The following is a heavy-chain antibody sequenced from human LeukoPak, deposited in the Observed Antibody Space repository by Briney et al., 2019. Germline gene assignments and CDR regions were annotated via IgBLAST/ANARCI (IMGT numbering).Heavy chain of an antibody. CDR1: GFSFSSLW. Sequence: PGGSLRLSCAAAGFSFSSLWMSWVRQAPGKGLEWVANIKEDGSEKYYVDSVKGRFTISRDNAKNSLYLQMNSLRAEDTAVYYCARDIAARYFDYWGQGTLVTVSS. CDR3: ARDIAARYFDY. CDR2: IKEDGSEK. V-gene: IGHV3-7*05. D-gene: IGHD6-6*01. J-gene: IGHJ4*02.